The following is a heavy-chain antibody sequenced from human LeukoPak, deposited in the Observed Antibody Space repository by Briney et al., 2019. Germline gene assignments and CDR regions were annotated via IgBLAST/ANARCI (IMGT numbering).Heavy chain of an antibody. CDR3: ARDKIVGATYFDY. CDR2: IKQDVSEI. V-gene: IGHV3-7*01. Sequence: GGSLRLSCAASGFTFSSYWMSWVRQAPGKALEWVANIKQDVSEIYYVDSVKGRFTISRDNTKNSLYLQMNSLRAEDTAVYYCARDKIVGATYFDYWGQGTLVTVSS. J-gene: IGHJ4*02. D-gene: IGHD1-26*01. CDR1: GFTFSSYW.